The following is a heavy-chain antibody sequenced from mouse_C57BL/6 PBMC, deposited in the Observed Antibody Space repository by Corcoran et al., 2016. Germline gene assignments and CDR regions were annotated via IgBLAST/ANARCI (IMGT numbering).Heavy chain of an antibody. CDR2: INPNNGGT. D-gene: IGHD1-1*01. CDR1: GYTFTDYN. J-gene: IGHJ1*03. Sequence: EVQLQQSGPELVKPGASVKIPCKASGYTFTDYNMDWVKQSHGKSLEWIGDINPNNGGTSYNQKFKGKATLTVDKSSSTAYMELRSLTSEDSAVYYCARALDYYGSSYWYFDVWGTGTTVTVSS. V-gene: IGHV1-18*01. CDR3: ARALDYYGSSYWYFDV.